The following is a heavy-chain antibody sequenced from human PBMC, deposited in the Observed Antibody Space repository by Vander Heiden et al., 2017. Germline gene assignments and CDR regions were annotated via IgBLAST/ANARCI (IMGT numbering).Heavy chain of an antibody. Sequence: QVQLQEPGPGLVKPSQTLPLPCTASGGSISSGGYYWPWIRQHQGKGLEWIGYIYYSGSTYYNPSLKSRVTISVDTSKNQFSLKLSSVTAADTAVYYCARESNYYDSSGYWATRGEIDYWGQGTLVTLSS. CDR3: ARESNYYDSSGYWATRGEIDY. J-gene: IGHJ4*02. V-gene: IGHV4-31*03. CDR2: IYYSGST. CDR1: GGSISSGGYY. D-gene: IGHD3-22*01.